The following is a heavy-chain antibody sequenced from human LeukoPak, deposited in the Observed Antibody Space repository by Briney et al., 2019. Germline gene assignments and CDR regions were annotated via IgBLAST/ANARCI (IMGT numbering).Heavy chain of an antibody. CDR3: ARDLSGGARAY. V-gene: IGHV3-7*04. CDR2: IKLDGIEK. CDR1: GFTFSSYW. Sequence: GGSLTLSCAASGFTFSSYWMSWVRQAPGKGLEWVANIKLDGIEKSYVDSVKARFTISRDNAKNSLYLQMNSLRAEDTAVYYCARDLSGGARAYWGQGTLVTVSS. D-gene: IGHD1-26*01. J-gene: IGHJ4*02.